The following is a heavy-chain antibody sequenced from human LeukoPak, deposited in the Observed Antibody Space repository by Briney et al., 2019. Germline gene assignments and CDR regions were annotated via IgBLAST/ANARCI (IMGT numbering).Heavy chain of an antibody. Sequence: GGSLRLSCAASGFTFSNYWMSWVRQAPGKGLEWVANIEQDGSEKYYVDSVNGRFTISRDNAKNSLYLQMNSLRGEDTAVYYCAREISSWYRTEGRFDPWGQGTLVTVSS. V-gene: IGHV3-7*01. CDR3: AREISSWYRTEGRFDP. CDR2: IEQDGSEK. D-gene: IGHD6-13*01. J-gene: IGHJ5*02. CDR1: GFTFSNYW.